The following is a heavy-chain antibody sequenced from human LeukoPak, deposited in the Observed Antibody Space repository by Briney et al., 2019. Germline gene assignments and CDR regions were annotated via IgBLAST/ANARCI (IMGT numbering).Heavy chain of an antibody. CDR2: IYSGGST. J-gene: IGHJ4*02. D-gene: IGHD6-13*01. Sequence: GGSLRLSCAASGFTFSSNYMSWVRQAPGKGLEWVSVIYSGGSTYYADSVKGRFTISRDVSKNTLYLQMNSLRAEDTAVYYCAKEFGGIAATGDYWGQGTLVTVSS. CDR1: GFTFSSNY. CDR3: AKEFGGIAATGDY. V-gene: IGHV3-53*01.